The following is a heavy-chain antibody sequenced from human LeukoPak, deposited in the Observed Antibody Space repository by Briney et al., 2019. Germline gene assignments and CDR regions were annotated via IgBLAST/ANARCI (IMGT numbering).Heavy chain of an antibody. CDR2: IRYDGSNK. D-gene: IGHD1-14*01. CDR3: ATGLLPDY. Sequence: GGSLRLSCSASGFTFSYYGIHWVRQAPGKGLEWVAFIRYDGSNKYYADSVKGRFTISRDNAKNSLYLQMNSLRAEDTAVYYCATGLLPDYWGQGTLVTVSS. CDR1: GFTFSYYG. V-gene: IGHV3-30*02. J-gene: IGHJ4*02.